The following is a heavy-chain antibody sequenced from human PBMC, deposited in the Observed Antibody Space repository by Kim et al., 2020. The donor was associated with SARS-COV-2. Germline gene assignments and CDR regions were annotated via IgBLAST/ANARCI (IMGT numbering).Heavy chain of an antibody. V-gene: IGHV3-72*01. CDR2: TRNKANSYTT. J-gene: IGHJ4*02. Sequence: GGSLRLSCAASGFTFSDYYMDWVRQAPGKGLEWVARTRNKANSYTTEYAASGKGRFTISRGDSNNSLYLQINRLKTEDTAVYYCARSSLRFFYSLYYWGRGTPVTVSS. CDR3: ARSSLRFFYSLYY. CDR1: GFTFSDYY. D-gene: IGHD3-3*01.